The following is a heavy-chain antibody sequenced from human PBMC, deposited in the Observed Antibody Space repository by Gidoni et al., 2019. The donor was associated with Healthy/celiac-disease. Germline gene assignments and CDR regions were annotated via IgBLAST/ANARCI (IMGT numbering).Heavy chain of an antibody. Sequence: QVQLVQSGAEVKKPGSSVNVSCKASAGTFSSYAISWVRQDPGQGLEWMGGIIPIFGTANYAQKFQGRVTITADESTSTAYMEMSSLRSEDTAVYYCARATTTVNRYVWYFDLWGRGTLVTVSS. CDR2: IIPIFGTA. CDR1: AGTFSSYA. D-gene: IGHD4-17*01. V-gene: IGHV1-69*01. J-gene: IGHJ2*01. CDR3: ARATTTVNRYVWYFDL.